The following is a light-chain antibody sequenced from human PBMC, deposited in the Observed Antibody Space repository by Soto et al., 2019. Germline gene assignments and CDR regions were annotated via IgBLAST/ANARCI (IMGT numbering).Light chain of an antibody. V-gene: IGKV3-20*01. CDR2: GAS. CDR3: HQYGFSLRT. CDR1: QRDSGNY. Sequence: IVLSHSLVTLSLPPGERATPSFRASQRDSGNYLAWYQQKPGQAPRLLIYGASGRASGIPDRFSGSGSGTDFTLTISRLEPEDVAVYYCHQYGFSLRTFGQGTKVDIK. J-gene: IGKJ1*01.